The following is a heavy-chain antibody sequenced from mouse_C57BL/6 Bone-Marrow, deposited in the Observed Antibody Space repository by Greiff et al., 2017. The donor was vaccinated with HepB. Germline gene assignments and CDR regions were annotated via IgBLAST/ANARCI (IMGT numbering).Heavy chain of an antibody. CDR2: IDPSDSYT. CDR3: ARGDGQVFAY. D-gene: IGHD2-3*01. J-gene: IGHJ3*01. V-gene: IGHV1-59*01. Sequence: QVQLQQPGAELVRPGTSVKLSCKASGYTFTSYWMHWVKQRPGQGLEWIGVIDPSDSYTNYNQKFKGKATLTVDTSSSTAYMQLSSLTSEDSAVYYCARGDGQVFAYWGQGTLVTVSA. CDR1: GYTFTSYW.